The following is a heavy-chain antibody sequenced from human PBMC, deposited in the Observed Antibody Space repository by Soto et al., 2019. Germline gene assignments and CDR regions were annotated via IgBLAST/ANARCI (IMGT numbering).Heavy chain of an antibody. V-gene: IGHV3-74*01. J-gene: IGHJ5*02. Sequence: GGSLRLSCAASGFTFSIYWMHWVRQAPGKGLVWVSHINSDGSSTTYADSVKGRFTISRNTSMSTAYMELSSLRSEDTAVYYCARTRFGAVAGTWGQGTLVTVSS. D-gene: IGHD6-19*01. CDR3: ARTRFGAVAGT. CDR1: GFTFSIYW. CDR2: INSDGSST.